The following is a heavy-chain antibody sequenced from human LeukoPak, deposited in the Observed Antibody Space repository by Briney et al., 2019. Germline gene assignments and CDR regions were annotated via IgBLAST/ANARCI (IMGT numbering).Heavy chain of an antibody. J-gene: IGHJ4*02. D-gene: IGHD5-12*01. CDR3: ARAYSGYDPFDY. CDR1: GGSISSYY. V-gene: IGHV4-59*01. Sequence: SETLSLTCTVSGGSISSYYWSWIRQPPGKGLEWIGYIYYSGSTNYNPSLESRVTISVDTSKNQFSLKLSSVTAADTAVYYCARAYSGYDPFDYWGQGTLVTVSS. CDR2: IYYSGST.